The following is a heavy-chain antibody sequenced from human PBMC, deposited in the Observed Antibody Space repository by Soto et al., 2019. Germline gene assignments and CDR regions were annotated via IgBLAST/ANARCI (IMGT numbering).Heavy chain of an antibody. CDR3: ACTRKWLPFDN. V-gene: IGHV4-4*09. J-gene: IGHJ4*02. CDR2: IGYVSTVGST. Sequence: QVQLQESGPGLVKPSETLSLICSVSGGSVSSYHCSWIRESPGKGLEWIGWIGYVSTVGSTHYNPSLPSRVTMSQDTSKNQFSLRRSSVTAADTALYYCACTRKWLPFDNWRQGILVTVSS. CDR1: GGSVSSYH. D-gene: IGHD3-22*01.